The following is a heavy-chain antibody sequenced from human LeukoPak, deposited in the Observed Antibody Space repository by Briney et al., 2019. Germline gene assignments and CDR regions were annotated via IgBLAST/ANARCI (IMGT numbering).Heavy chain of an antibody. CDR3: AKDLGGEGGAGFPGY. D-gene: IGHD2-21*01. J-gene: IGHJ4*02. CDR2: ISSSGNTI. Sequence: GGSLRLSCAASGFTFSSYEMNWVRQAPGKGLEWVSYISSSGNTIYYADSVKGRFTISRDNAKNSLYLQMNSLRAEDTALDYCAKDLGGEGGAGFPGYWGQGTLVTVSS. V-gene: IGHV3-48*03. CDR1: GFTFSSYE.